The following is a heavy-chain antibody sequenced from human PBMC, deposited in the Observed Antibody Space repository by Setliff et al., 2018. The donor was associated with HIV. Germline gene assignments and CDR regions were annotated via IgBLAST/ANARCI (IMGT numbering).Heavy chain of an antibody. V-gene: IGHV3-11*01. CDR1: GFIFSDYY. CDR2: ISSSGNTT. Sequence: GGSLRLSCAASGFIFSDYYMSWIRQAPGKGLEWISYISSSGNTTFYADAVKGRFTISRDNAKNSLYLQMNSLRPEDTATYYCARDSPGGNSYYYGMDVWGQGTTVTVSS. CDR3: ARDSPGGNSYYYGMDV. D-gene: IGHD2-15*01. J-gene: IGHJ6*02.